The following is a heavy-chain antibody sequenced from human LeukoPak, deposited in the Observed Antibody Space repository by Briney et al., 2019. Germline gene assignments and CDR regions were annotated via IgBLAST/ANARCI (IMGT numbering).Heavy chain of an antibody. D-gene: IGHD3-22*01. J-gene: IGHJ4*02. Sequence: ASVKVSCKASGYTFTSYDINWVRQATGQGLEWMGWMNPNSGNTGYAQKFQGRVTMTRNTPISTAYMELSSLRSEDTAVYYCARVINYYDSSGYYPIDYWGQGTLVTVSS. CDR3: ARVINYYDSSGYYPIDY. CDR1: GYTFTSYD. V-gene: IGHV1-8*01. CDR2: MNPNSGNT.